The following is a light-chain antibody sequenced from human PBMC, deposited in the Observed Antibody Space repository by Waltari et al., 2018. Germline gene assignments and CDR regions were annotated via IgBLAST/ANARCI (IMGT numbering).Light chain of an antibody. CDR1: SSNIGAGYD. J-gene: IGLJ2*01. Sequence: QSVLTQPPSVSGAPGQRVTISCTGSSSNIGAGYDVHWYQQRPGTAPKLRSYGHRQRPSGVPDRCSGSKSGTSASLAITGLQAEDEADYYCQSYDSSLSGSVFGGGTKLTVL. CDR3: QSYDSSLSGSV. CDR2: GHR. V-gene: IGLV1-40*01.